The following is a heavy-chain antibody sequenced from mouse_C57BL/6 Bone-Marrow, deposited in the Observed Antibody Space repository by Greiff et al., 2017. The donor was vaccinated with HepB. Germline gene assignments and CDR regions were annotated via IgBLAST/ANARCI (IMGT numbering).Heavy chain of an antibody. Sequence: VKLKESGGDLVKPGGSLKLSCAASGFTFSSYGMSWVRQTPDKRLEWVATISSGGSYTYYPDSVKGRFTISRDNAKNTLYLQMSSLKSEDTAMYYCARPIYYDYDVHYFDYWGQGTTLTVSS. V-gene: IGHV5-6*01. J-gene: IGHJ2*01. CDR3: ARPIYYDYDVHYFDY. D-gene: IGHD2-4*01. CDR1: GFTFSSYG. CDR2: ISSGGSYT.